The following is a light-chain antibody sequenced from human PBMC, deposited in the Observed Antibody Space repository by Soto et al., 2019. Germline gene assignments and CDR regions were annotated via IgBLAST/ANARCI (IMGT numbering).Light chain of an antibody. CDR2: AAS. Sequence: DIQMTQSPSSLSASVGDRVTITCRASQSISSYLNWYQQKPGKAPTLLSYAASSLQSGVPSRFSGSGSGTDFTLTISSLQPEDFATYYCQQSDSTPCTFGQGTKLEIK. CDR3: QQSDSTPCT. V-gene: IGKV1-39*01. J-gene: IGKJ2*01. CDR1: QSISSY.